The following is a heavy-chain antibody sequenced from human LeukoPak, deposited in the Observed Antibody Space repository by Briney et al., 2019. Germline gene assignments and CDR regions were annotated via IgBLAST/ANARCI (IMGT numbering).Heavy chain of an antibody. V-gene: IGHV4-31*03. CDR1: GGSISSGGYY. CDR3: ARGVGRGYFDL. CDR2: IYYSGST. J-gene: IGHJ2*01. D-gene: IGHD3-10*01. Sequence: SQTLSLTCTVSGGSISSGGYYWSWIRQHPGKGLEWFGYIYYSGSTYYNPSLKSRVTISVDKSKNQFSLQLSSVTAADTAVYYCARGVGRGYFDLWGRGTLVTVSS.